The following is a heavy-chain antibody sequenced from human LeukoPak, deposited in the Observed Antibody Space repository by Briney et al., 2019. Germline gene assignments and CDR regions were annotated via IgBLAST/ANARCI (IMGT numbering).Heavy chain of an antibody. V-gene: IGHV4-59*01. J-gene: IGHJ3*02. CDR2: ISSIGRT. Sequence: PSETLSLTCAVSTDSLSRYYWSWIRQPPGKGLEWIGYISSIGRTNYNPSLKSRVTISIDTSKNQCSLKLRSVTAADTAVYYCARDLITVTKGFDIWGQGTMVSVSS. CDR3: ARDLITVTKGFDI. D-gene: IGHD4-17*01. CDR1: TDSLSRYY.